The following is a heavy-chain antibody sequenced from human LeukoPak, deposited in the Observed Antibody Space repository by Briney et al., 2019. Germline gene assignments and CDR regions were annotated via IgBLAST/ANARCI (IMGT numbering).Heavy chain of an antibody. CDR3: ARGLDYYDSSGNRYYGMDV. J-gene: IGHJ6*02. Sequence: SETLSLTCTVSGGSISSYYWSWIRQPAGKGLEWIGRIYTSGSTNYNPSLKSRVTISVDTSKNQFSLKLSSVTAADTAVYYCARGLDYYDSSGNRYYGMDVWGQGTTVTVSS. D-gene: IGHD3-22*01. V-gene: IGHV4-4*07. CDR1: GGSISSYY. CDR2: IYTSGST.